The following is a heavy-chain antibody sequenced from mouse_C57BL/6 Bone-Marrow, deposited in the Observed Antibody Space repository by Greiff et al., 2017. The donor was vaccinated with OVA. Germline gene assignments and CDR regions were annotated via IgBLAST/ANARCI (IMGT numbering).Heavy chain of an antibody. J-gene: IGHJ4*01. Sequence: EVQLVESGGGLVQPGGSLKLSCAASGFTFSDYGMAWVRQAPRKGPEWVAFISNLAYSIYYADTVTGRFTLPRENAKNTLYLEMSSLRSEDTAMYYCAAHYYGSSYYAMDYWGQGTSVTVSS. CDR1: GFTFSDYG. V-gene: IGHV5-15*01. CDR3: AAHYYGSSYYAMDY. D-gene: IGHD1-1*01. CDR2: ISNLAYSI.